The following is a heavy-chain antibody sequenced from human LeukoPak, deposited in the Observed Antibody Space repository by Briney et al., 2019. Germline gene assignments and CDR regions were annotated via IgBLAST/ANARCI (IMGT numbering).Heavy chain of an antibody. Sequence: PGGSLRLSCTASGFTFGDYAVSWVRQAPGKGLEWVGFIRSKAYGGTTEYAASVKGIFTISRDDSKSIAYLQMNSLKTEDTAVYYCTTSYGDYVIEYYFDYWGQGTLVTVSS. CDR1: GFTFGDYA. J-gene: IGHJ4*02. CDR2: IRSKAYGGTT. V-gene: IGHV3-49*04. D-gene: IGHD4-17*01. CDR3: TTSYGDYVIEYYFDY.